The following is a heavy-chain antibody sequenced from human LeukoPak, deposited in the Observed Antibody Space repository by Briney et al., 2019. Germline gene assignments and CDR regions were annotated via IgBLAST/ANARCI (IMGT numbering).Heavy chain of an antibody. CDR1: GFTFSSYA. V-gene: IGHV3-23*01. Sequence: SGGSLRLSCAASGFTFSSYAMSWVRQAPGKGLEWASAISGSGGSTYYADSVKGRFTISRDNSKNTLYLQMNSLRAEDTAVYYCAKDLKQSSGWGLDPWGQGTLVTVSS. CDR3: AKDLKQSSGWGLDP. J-gene: IGHJ5*02. CDR2: ISGSGGST. D-gene: IGHD6-19*01.